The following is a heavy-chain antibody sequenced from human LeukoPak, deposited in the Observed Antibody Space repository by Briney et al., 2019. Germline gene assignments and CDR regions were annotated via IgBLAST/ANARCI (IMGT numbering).Heavy chain of an antibody. J-gene: IGHJ4*02. Sequence: GGSLRLFCAASGFTVSSNYMSWVCQAPGKGLEWVSVIYSGGSTYYADSVKGRFTISRDNSKNTLYLQMNSLRAEDTAVYYCARESPGQAAGTYYFDYWGQGTLVTVSS. CDR3: ARESPGQAAGTYYFDY. CDR2: IYSGGST. V-gene: IGHV3-53*01. CDR1: GFTVSSNY. D-gene: IGHD6-13*01.